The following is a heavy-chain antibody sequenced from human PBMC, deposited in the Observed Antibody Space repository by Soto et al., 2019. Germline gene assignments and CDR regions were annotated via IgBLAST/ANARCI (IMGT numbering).Heavy chain of an antibody. J-gene: IGHJ6*03. D-gene: IGHD3-3*01. V-gene: IGHV4-59*08. CDR3: ARHWYYDFWSGYLGDPHYYYYMDV. Sequence: SETLSLTCTVSGGSISSYYWSWIRQPPGKGLEWIGYIYYSGSTNYNPSLKSRVPISVDTSKNQFSLKLSSVTAADTAVYYCARHWYYDFWSGYLGDPHYYYYMDVWGKGTTVTVSS. CDR1: GGSISSYY. CDR2: IYYSGST.